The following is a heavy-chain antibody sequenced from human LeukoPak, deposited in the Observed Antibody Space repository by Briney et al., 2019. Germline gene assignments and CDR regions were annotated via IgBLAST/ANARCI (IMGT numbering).Heavy chain of an antibody. CDR2: LFYSGST. J-gene: IGHJ4*02. D-gene: IGHD3-10*01. V-gene: IGHV4-59*01. Sequence: SETLSLTCTVAGGSISIYYCGWVRQPPGKGLEWIAYLFYSGSTDYNPPLESRVTISVDTSKNQFSLKLRSVTAADTAVYYCATVAVIRGVTYFDYWGQGTLVTVSS. CDR3: ATVAVIRGVTYFDY. CDR1: GGSISIYY.